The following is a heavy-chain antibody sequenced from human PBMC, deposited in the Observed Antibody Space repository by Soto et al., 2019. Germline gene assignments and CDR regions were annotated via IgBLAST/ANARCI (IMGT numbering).Heavy chain of an antibody. V-gene: IGHV3-53*04. CDR2: IYSGGST. D-gene: IGHD2-8*01. CDR1: GFTVSSNY. J-gene: IGHJ2*01. Sequence: GGSLRLSCAASGFTVSSNYMSWVRQAPGKGLEWVSVIYSGGSTYYADSVKGRFTISRHNSKNTLYLQMNSLRAEDTAVYYCAREVPTMVYGLSWYFDLWGRGTLVTVSS. CDR3: AREVPTMVYGLSWYFDL.